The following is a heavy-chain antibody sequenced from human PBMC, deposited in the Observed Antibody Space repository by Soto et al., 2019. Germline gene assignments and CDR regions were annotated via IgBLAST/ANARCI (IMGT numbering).Heavy chain of an antibody. CDR2: VYSNGTT. J-gene: IGHJ4*02. Sequence: WETLSLTCTVSGDSISSYYWSWVRRPPGKGLEWIGFVYSNGTTSYSRSLRSRVTMSVDTSTNQFSLNLKSVTAADSAVYYCARTPLIWGQGILVTVSS. CDR1: GDSISSYY. D-gene: IGHD2-15*01. CDR3: ARTPLI. V-gene: IGHV4-59*01.